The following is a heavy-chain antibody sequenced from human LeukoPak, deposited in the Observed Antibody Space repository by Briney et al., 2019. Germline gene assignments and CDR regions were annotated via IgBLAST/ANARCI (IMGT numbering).Heavy chain of an antibody. D-gene: IGHD3-10*01. V-gene: IGHV3-49*03. J-gene: IGHJ4*02. CDR1: GFTLSSYA. CDR2: IRSKAYGGTT. Sequence: GGSLRLSCAASGFTLSSYAMSWFRQAPGKGLEWVGFIRSKAYGGTTEYAASVKGRFTISRDDSKSIAYLQMNSLKTEDTAVYYCAKAGRSGSYYTLFDYWGQGTLVTVSS. CDR3: AKAGRSGSYYTLFDY.